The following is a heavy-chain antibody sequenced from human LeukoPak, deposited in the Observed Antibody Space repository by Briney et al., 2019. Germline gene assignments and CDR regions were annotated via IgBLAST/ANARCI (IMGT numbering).Heavy chain of an antibody. J-gene: IGHJ4*02. CDR1: GGTTDDYG. CDR2: INWDGTNT. Sequence: PGGSLTLSFAVCGGTTDDYGISWVRQAPGKGLEWVSGINWDGTNTYYAESVKGRFTISRDSAEKSLYLHMNSLRDDDTAFYYCVKDPSSNWYSFDYWGKGTLVTVSS. CDR3: VKDPSSNWYSFDY. D-gene: IGHD6-13*01. V-gene: IGHV3-20*03.